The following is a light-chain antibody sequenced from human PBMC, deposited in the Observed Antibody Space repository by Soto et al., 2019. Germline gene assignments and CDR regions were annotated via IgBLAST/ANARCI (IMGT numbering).Light chain of an antibody. CDR3: QQRSNWSFT. CDR1: QSVSSY. CDR2: DAS. V-gene: IGKV3-11*01. Sequence: EIVLTQSPATLSLSPGERATLSCRASQSVSSYLAWYQQKPGQAPRLLIYDASNRATGIPARFSGSGSGTDYSRTISSLEPEDFAVYYCQQRSNWSFTFGGGTKVEIK. J-gene: IGKJ4*01.